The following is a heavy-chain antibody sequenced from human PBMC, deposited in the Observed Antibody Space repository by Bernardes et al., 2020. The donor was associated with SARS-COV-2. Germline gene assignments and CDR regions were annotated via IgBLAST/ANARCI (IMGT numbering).Heavy chain of an antibody. CDR2: IYHSGST. J-gene: IGHJ4*02. CDR3: ARDLYCSSTSCYALGLH. D-gene: IGHD2-2*01. V-gene: IGHV4-38-2*02. Sequence: SETLSVTCAVSGYSISSVYYWGCILQPPGKGLAWIGSIYHSGSTYYNPSLKSRVTISVDTSKNQFSLKLSSVTAADTAVYYCARDLYCSSTSCYALGLHWGQGTLVTVSS. CDR1: GYSISSVYY.